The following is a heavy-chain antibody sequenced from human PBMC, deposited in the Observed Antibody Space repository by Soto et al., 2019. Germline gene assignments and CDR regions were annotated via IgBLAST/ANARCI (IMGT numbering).Heavy chain of an antibody. CDR2: ISYDGSNR. V-gene: IGHV3-30-3*01. J-gene: IGHJ5*02. Sequence: VGSLRLSCAASGFTFSTYALHWVRQAPGKGLEWVAVISYDGSNREYADSVKGRFTISRDNSKNTLSLQMNSLRAEDTAVYYCARASGRYITGTAWAWGQGTLVTSPQ. CDR3: ARASGRYITGTAWA. D-gene: IGHD1-7*01. CDR1: GFTFSTYA.